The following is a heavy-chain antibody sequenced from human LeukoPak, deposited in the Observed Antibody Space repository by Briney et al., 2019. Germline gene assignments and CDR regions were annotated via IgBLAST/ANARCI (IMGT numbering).Heavy chain of an antibody. CDR2: INTDNGGT. V-gene: IGHV1-2*02. Sequence: ASVKVSCKASGYTFTAYYMHWVRRAPGQGLEWMGWINTDNGGTNYAQKFQGRVTMTRDTSTSTVYMELSSLRSEDTAVYYYARGYYYDSSGYYPYYFDYWGQGTLVTVSS. CDR1: GYTFTAYY. J-gene: IGHJ4*02. D-gene: IGHD3-22*01. CDR3: ARGYYYDSSGYYPYYFDY.